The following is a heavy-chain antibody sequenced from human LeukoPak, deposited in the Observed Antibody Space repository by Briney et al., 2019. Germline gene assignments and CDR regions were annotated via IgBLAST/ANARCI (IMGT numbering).Heavy chain of an antibody. CDR1: GFTFSSDW. CDR2: INQDGSEK. Sequence: PGGSLRLSCAASGFTFSSDWMNWVRQAPGKGLEWVANINQDGSEKYYVDSVKGRFTISRDNGKNSLYLQMNSLRAEDTAVYYCARDPVMVRGANFDYWGQGTLVTVSS. D-gene: IGHD3-10*01. CDR3: ARDPVMVRGANFDY. V-gene: IGHV3-7*03. J-gene: IGHJ4*02.